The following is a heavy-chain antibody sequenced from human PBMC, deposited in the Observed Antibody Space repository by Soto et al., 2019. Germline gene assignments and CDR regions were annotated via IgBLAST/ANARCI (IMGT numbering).Heavy chain of an antibody. CDR1: GFTFSSYS. D-gene: IGHD3-10*01. V-gene: IGHV3-23*01. CDR3: AKLPGGKLTMVRASHCWFNL. Sequence: EVQLLESGGGLVQPGGSLRVSCAASGFTFSSYSMSWVRQAPGKGLEWVSSISGIGGDTYYADSVKGQLTISRDNSQNTVNRKMNSLKAEDTAAYYCAKLPGGKLTMVRASHCWFNLWGRGTLVTVSS. CDR2: ISGIGGDT. J-gene: IGHJ2*01.